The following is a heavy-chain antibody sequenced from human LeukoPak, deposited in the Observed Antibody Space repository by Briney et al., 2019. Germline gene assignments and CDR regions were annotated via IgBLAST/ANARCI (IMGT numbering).Heavy chain of an antibody. D-gene: IGHD3-22*01. Sequence: PSETLSPTCTVSGGSISSYYWSWIRQPPGKGLEWIGYIYYSGSTNYNPSLKSRVTISVDTSKNQFSLKLSSVTAADTAVYYCAREGDSSGYYFSYWGQGTLVTVSS. CDR2: IYYSGST. CDR3: AREGDSSGYYFSY. CDR1: GGSISSYY. V-gene: IGHV4-59*01. J-gene: IGHJ4*02.